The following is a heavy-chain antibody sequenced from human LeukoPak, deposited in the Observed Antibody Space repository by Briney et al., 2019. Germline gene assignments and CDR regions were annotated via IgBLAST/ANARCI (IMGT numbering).Heavy chain of an antibody. CDR3: ARMVWGSGSYPYWFDP. CDR1: GGSISSGGYS. Sequence: SQTLSLTCAVSGGSISSGGYSWSWIRQPPGEGLEWIGYIYHSGSTYYNPSLKSRVTISVDRSKNQFSLKLSSVTAADTAVYYCARMVWGSGSYPYWFDPWGQGTLVTVSS. J-gene: IGHJ5*02. CDR2: IYHSGST. V-gene: IGHV4-30-2*01. D-gene: IGHD3-10*01.